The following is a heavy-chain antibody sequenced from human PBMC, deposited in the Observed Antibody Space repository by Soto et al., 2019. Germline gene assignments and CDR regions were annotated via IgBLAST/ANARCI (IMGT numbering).Heavy chain of an antibody. V-gene: IGHV4-31*03. CDR3: ARGVVVAATPQGWFAP. CDR2: IYYSGST. Sequence: QVQLQESGPGLVKPSQTLSLTCTVSGGSISSGGYYWSWIRQHPGKGLEWIGYIYYSGSTYYNPSLKSRVTISVDTSKNQFSLKLSSVTAADTAVYYCARGVVVAATPQGWFAPWGQGTLVTVSS. D-gene: IGHD2-15*01. CDR1: GGSISSGGYY. J-gene: IGHJ5*02.